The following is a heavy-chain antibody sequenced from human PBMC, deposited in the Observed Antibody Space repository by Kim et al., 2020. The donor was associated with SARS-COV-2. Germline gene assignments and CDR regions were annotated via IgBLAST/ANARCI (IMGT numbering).Heavy chain of an antibody. D-gene: IGHD4-17*01. CDR3: ASDATVVTQGGSAFDI. CDR2: INHSGST. CDR1: GGSFSGYY. V-gene: IGHV4-34*01. Sequence: SETLSLTCAVYGGSFSGYYWSWIRQPPGKGLEWIGEINHSGSTNYNPSLKSRVTISVDTSKNQFSLKLSSVTAADTAVYYCASDATVVTQGGSAFDIWGQGTMVTVSS. J-gene: IGHJ3*02.